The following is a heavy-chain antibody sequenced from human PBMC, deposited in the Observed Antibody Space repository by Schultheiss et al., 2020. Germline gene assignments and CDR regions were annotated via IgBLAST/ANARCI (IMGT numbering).Heavy chain of an antibody. V-gene: IGHV1-2*04. CDR1: GYTFTSYY. Sequence: ASVKVSCKASGYTFTSYYMHWVRQAPGQGLEWMGWINPNRGGTNYAQKFQGWVTMTRDTSISTAYMELSRLRSDDTAVYYCARSGLPLGGMDVWGQGTTVTVAS. CDR3: ARSGLPLGGMDV. CDR2: INPNRGGT. D-gene: IGHD5-18*01. J-gene: IGHJ6*02.